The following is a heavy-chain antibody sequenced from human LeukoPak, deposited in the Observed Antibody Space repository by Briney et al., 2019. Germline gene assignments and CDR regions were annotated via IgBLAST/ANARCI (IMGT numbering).Heavy chain of an antibody. CDR3: TRGRWSATTASYYLDF. V-gene: IGHV1-3*01. CDR1: GFTFTDYA. J-gene: IGHJ4*02. D-gene: IGHD5-24*01. Sequence: ASVKVSCKASGFTFTDYAINWVRQAPGQRLEWMGWINAGNGNTRYSQRFQGRVTITRDTSASTAYMELSSLTSEDTAVYYCTRGRWSATTASYYLDFWGQGTLVTVSS. CDR2: INAGNGNT.